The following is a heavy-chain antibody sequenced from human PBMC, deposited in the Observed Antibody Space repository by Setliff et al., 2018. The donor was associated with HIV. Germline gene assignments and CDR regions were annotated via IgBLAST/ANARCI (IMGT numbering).Heavy chain of an antibody. V-gene: IGHV5-51*01. D-gene: IGHD6-19*01. CDR2: IYPDDSDT. Sequence: PGESLKISCQGSGYTFATFWIGWVRQMPGKGLEWMGIIYPDDSDTRYSPSFQGQVTLTRDTSASTAYMELSGLRSEDTAVYYCASSAVAGSTPVLIYYYYGMDVWGQGTAVTVSS. CDR1: GYTFATFW. J-gene: IGHJ6*02. CDR3: ASSAVAGSTPVLIYYYYGMDV.